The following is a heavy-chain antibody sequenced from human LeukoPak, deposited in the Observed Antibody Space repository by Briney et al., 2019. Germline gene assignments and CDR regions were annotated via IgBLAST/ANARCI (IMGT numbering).Heavy chain of an antibody. D-gene: IGHD4-17*01. CDR1: GGSFSGYY. J-gene: IGHJ6*03. CDR3: ARGGYGDYVGYYYYMDV. CDR2: INHSGST. V-gene: IGHV4-34*01. Sequence: PSETLSLTCAVYGGSFSGYYWSWIRQPPGKGLEWIGEINHSGSTNYNPSLKSRVTISVDTSKNQFSLKLSSVTAADTAVYYCARGGYGDYVGYYYYMDVWGKGTTVTVSS.